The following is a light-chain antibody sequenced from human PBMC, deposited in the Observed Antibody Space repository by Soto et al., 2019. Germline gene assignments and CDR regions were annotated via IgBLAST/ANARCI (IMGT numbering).Light chain of an antibody. J-gene: IGKJ1*01. V-gene: IGKV1-5*01. CDR3: EQYDSRSLWT. CDR1: ESVTIW. CDR2: DAS. Sequence: DIQLTQSPSSLSASVGDRVTITCRASESVTIWLAWYQQKPGKAPRLLIYDASTLEGGVPSRFSASGSGTEFTLTISSLQPDDFATYYCEQYDSRSLWTFGQGTKIEIK.